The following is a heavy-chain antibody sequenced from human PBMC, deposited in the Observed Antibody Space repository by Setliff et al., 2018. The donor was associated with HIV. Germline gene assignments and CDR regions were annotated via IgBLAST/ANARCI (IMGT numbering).Heavy chain of an antibody. V-gene: IGHV3-11*03. CDR3: AQMSSGLIRGPFDI. CDR2: ISGSSSST. J-gene: IGHJ3*02. Sequence: PGGSLRLSCAASGFTVSSNYMNWIRQAPGKGLEWVSYISGSSSSTNYADSVKGRFTISRDNAKNSLYLQMNSLRVEDTAVYYCAQMSSGLIRGPFDIWGRGTMVTVSS. D-gene: IGHD3-22*01. CDR1: GFTVSSNY.